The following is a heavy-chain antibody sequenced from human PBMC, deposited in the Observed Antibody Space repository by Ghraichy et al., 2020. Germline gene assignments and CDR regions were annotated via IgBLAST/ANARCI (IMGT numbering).Heavy chain of an antibody. CDR3: ARVAQDGYNLLDK. CDR1: GFSFSYSW. D-gene: IGHD5-24*01. V-gene: IGHV3-74*01. Sequence: GGSLRLSCAASGFSFSYSWMHWVRQAPGKGLLWVSRINRDGSSTNYADSVKGRFTISRDNTKNTLYLEMNSLRAEDTAVYYCARVAQDGYNLLDKWGQGTLVTVSS. CDR2: INRDGSST. J-gene: IGHJ4*02.